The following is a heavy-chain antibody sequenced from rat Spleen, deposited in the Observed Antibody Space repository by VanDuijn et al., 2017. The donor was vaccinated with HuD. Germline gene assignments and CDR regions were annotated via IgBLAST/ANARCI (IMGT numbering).Heavy chain of an antibody. CDR2: IWANGNT. CDR3: AREYYSSPDY. Sequence: QVQLKESGPGLVKPSLTLSLTCTVSGFSLSSYGVIWVRQSPGKGLEWMGIIWANGNTNYNSILKSRLSISRDTSKSQVFLKMNSLQTEDTATYYCAREYYSSPDYWGQGVMVTVSS. D-gene: IGHD1-2*01. CDR1: GFSLSSYG. J-gene: IGHJ2*01. V-gene: IGHV2-13*01.